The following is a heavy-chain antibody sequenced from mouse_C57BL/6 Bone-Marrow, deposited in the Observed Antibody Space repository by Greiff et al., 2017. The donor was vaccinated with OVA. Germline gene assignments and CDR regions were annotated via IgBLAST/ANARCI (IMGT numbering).Heavy chain of an antibody. Sequence: QVQLQQPGAELVMPGASVKLSCKASGYTFTSYWMHWVKQRPGQGLEWIGEIDPSDSYTNYNQKFKGKSTLTVDKSSSTAYMQLSSLTSEDSAVYYCARTSRWLLLDYWGQGTTLTVSA. D-gene: IGHD2-3*01. V-gene: IGHV1-69*01. CDR1: GYTFTSYW. J-gene: IGHJ2*01. CDR3: ARTSRWLLLDY. CDR2: IDPSDSYT.